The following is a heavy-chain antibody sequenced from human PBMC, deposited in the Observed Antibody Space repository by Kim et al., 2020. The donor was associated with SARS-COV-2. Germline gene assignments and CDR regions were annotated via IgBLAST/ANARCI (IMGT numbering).Heavy chain of an antibody. Sequence: YYVDSVKGRFTIARDNAKNSLYLQMNSLGAEDTAVYYCARGGAAGTWGGYWGQGTLVTVSS. CDR3: ARGGAAGTWGGY. D-gene: IGHD6-13*01. J-gene: IGHJ4*02. V-gene: IGHV3-7*01.